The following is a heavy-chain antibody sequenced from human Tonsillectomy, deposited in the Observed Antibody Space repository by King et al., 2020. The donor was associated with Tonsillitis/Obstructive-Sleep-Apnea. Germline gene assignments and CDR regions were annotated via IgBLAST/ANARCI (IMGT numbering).Heavy chain of an antibody. CDR3: ARAPLGYCSGAGCYSRFSEY. CDR2: INHSGCT. Sequence: VQLQQWGAGLLKPSETLSLTCAVYGGSFSGYYWSWIRQPPGKGLEWIGEINHSGCTNCNPSLKSRVTISVDTSKNQFSLKLSSVTAADTAVYYCARAPLGYCSGAGCYSRFSEYWGQGTLVTVSS. J-gene: IGHJ4*02. D-gene: IGHD2-15*01. CDR1: GGSFSGYY. V-gene: IGHV4-34*01.